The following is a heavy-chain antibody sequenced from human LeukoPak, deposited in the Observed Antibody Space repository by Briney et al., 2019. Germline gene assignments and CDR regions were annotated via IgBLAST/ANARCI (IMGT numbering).Heavy chain of an antibody. CDR1: GYTFTAYY. CDR3: ARAVFTTVTTRPFDY. Sequence: ASVKVSCKASGYTFTAYYIHWVRQAPGQGLEWMGWINPNSGGTNYAQKFQGRVTMTKDTSSSTVYMELSSLRSDDTAVYYCARAVFTTVTTRPFDYWGQGTLVTVSS. CDR2: INPNSGGT. J-gene: IGHJ4*02. D-gene: IGHD4-17*01. V-gene: IGHV1-2*02.